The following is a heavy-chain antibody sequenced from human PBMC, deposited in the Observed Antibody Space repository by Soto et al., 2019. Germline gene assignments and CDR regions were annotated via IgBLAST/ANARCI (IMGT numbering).Heavy chain of an antibody. Sequence: SVKVSCKASGGTFNSYAVTWVRQAPGQGLEWVGGIIPIFGSTNYPPKFQGRLAITADKSTGTAYIELKTLRYDDTAVYYCAAHEHLWFDFWGQGTLVTVSS. CDR2: IIPIFGST. CDR1: GGTFNSYA. J-gene: IGHJ4*02. D-gene: IGHD2-21*01. CDR3: AAHEHLWFDF. V-gene: IGHV1-69*06.